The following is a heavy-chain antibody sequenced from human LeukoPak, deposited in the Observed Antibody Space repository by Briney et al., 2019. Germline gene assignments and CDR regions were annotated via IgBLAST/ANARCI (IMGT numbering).Heavy chain of an antibody. V-gene: IGHV3-30-3*01. CDR1: AFTFSSYA. D-gene: IGHD3-16*01. CDR3: ARGGSYYYYYYGMDV. J-gene: IGHJ6*02. Sequence: GRSLRLSCAASAFTFSSYAMHWVRQAPGKGLEWVAVISYDGSNKYYADSVKGRFTISRDNSKNTLYLQMNSLRAEDTAVYYCARGGSYYYYYYGMDVWGQGTTVTVSS. CDR2: ISYDGSNK.